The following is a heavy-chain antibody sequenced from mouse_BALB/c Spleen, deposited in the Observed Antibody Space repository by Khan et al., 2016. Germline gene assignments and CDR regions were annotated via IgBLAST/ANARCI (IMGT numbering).Heavy chain of an antibody. CDR2: INPDSSTI. Sequence: EVKLLESGGGLVQPGGSLKLSCAASEFDFSRYWMSWVRQAPGKGLEWIGEINPDSSTINYTPSLKDKFIISRDNAKNTLYLQMSKVRSEDTALYYCASRGYGNSWYFDVWGAGTTVTVSS. CDR1: EFDFSRYW. V-gene: IGHV4-1*02. D-gene: IGHD2-10*02. CDR3: ASRGYGNSWYFDV. J-gene: IGHJ1*01.